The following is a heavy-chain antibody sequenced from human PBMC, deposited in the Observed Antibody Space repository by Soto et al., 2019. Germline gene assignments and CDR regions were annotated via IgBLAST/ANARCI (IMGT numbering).Heavy chain of an antibody. CDR2: INPNSGGT. CDR1: GYTFTGYY. Sequence: ASVKGSCKASGYTFTGYYMHWVRQAPGQGLEWMGWINPNSGGTNYAQKFQGWVTMTRDTSISTAYMELSRLRSDDTAVYYCARAAGYSYGYVLDYWGQGTLVTVSS. CDR3: ARAAGYSYGYVLDY. D-gene: IGHD5-18*01. V-gene: IGHV1-2*04. J-gene: IGHJ4*02.